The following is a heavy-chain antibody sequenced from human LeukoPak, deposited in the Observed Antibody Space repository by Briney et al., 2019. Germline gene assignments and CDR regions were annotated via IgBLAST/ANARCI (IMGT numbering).Heavy chain of an antibody. J-gene: IGHJ6*03. CDR2: IIPIFGTA. D-gene: IGHD1-26*01. V-gene: IGHV1-69*05. Sequence: GASVKFSCKASGATFSSYAISWVRQAPGQGLEWLGGIIPIFGTANYAQKFQGRVTITTDESTSTAYMELSSLRSEVTAGDYCARAQSGSYGYYYYMDVWGKGTTVTVSS. CDR3: ARAQSGSYGYYYYMDV. CDR1: GATFSSYA.